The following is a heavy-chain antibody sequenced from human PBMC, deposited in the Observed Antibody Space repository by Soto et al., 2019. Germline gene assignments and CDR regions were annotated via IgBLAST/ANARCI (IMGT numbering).Heavy chain of an antibody. CDR3: ARGELRYFDWSPSWFDP. V-gene: IGHV4-59*01. J-gene: IGHJ5*02. CDR1: GGYISVYC. CDR2: IYYSGST. Sequence: SETLSRTCTVSGGYISVYCWSWIRQTPGKGLEWIGYIYYSGSTNYNPSLKSRVTISVDTSKNQFSLKLSSVTAADTAVYYCARGELRYFDWSPSWFDPWGQGTLVTVPQ. D-gene: IGHD3-9*01.